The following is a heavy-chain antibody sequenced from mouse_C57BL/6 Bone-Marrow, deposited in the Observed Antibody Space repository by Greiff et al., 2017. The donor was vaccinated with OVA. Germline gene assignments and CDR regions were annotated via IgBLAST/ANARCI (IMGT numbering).Heavy chain of an antibody. CDR1: GFSLTSYG. Sequence: QVQLQQSGPGLVQPSQSLSITCTVSGFSLTSYGVHWVRQSPGKGLEWLGVIWSGGSTDYNAAFISRLSISKDNSKSQVFFKMNSLQADDTAIYYCARSRVYYDLYYYAMDYWGQGTSVTVSS. V-gene: IGHV2-2*01. CDR3: ARSRVYYDLYYYAMDY. CDR2: IWSGGST. J-gene: IGHJ4*01. D-gene: IGHD2-4*01.